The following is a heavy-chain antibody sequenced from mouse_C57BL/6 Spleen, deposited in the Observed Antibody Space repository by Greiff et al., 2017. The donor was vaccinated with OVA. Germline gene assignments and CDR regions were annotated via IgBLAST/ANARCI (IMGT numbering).Heavy chain of an antibody. J-gene: IGHJ3*01. D-gene: IGHD2-4*01. CDR2: IWRGGST. CDR1: GFSLTSYG. Sequence: VQLVESGPGLVQPSQSLSITCTVSGFSLTSYGVHWVRQSPGKGLEWLGVIWRGGSTDYNAAFMSRLSITKDNSKSQVFFKMNSLQADDTAIYYCARDYDYDEGGFAYWGQGTLVTVSA. CDR3: ARDYDYDEGGFAY. V-gene: IGHV2-5*01.